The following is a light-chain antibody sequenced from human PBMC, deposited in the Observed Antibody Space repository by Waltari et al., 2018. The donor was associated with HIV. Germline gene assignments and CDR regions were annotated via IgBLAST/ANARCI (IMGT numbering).Light chain of an antibody. J-gene: IGLJ3*02. CDR3: CSYAGSSSPVV. Sequence: CTGTSSDVGGYNYVSWYQQHPGKAPKLMIYDVTKRPSGVSNRFSGSKSGNTASLTISGLQAEDEADYYCCSYAGSSSPVVFGGGTKLTVL. CDR2: DVT. V-gene: IGLV2-23*02. CDR1: SSDVGGYNY.